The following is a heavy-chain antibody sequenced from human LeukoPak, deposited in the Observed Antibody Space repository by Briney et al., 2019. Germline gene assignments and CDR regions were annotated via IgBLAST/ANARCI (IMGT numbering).Heavy chain of an antibody. CDR2: ISAIDNIM. CDR3: AKDRTGAILTIYYMDV. D-gene: IGHD3-9*01. J-gene: IGHJ6*03. CDR1: GFVFSNFG. V-gene: IGHV3-23*01. Sequence: GGSLRLSCAASGFVFSNFGMNWVRQTPEKGLEWVAYISAIDNIMFYSGAVEGRFIVSRDNSKNTLYLQMNSLRAEDTAVYYCAKDRTGAILTIYYMDVWGKGTTVTVSS.